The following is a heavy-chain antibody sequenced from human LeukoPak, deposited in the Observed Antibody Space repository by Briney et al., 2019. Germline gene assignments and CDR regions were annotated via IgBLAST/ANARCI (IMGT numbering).Heavy chain of an antibody. J-gene: IGHJ4*02. D-gene: IGHD3-10*01. CDR2: IHYNGST. CDR3: ARHSKYGSGGFQDNFDY. CDR1: GDSSSSYY. Sequence: PSETLSLTCTVSGDSSSSYYWSWIRQPPGKGLEWIAYIHYNGSTNYNPSLKSRVIISVDTSKNQFSLKLTSVTAADTAIYYCARHSKYGSGGFQDNFDYWGQGTLLTVSS. V-gene: IGHV4-59*08.